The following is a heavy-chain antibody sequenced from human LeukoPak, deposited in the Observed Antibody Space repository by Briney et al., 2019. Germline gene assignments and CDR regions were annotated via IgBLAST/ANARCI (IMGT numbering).Heavy chain of an antibody. CDR3: ARVRYWNYEGINWFDP. J-gene: IGHJ5*02. D-gene: IGHD1-7*01. CDR1: GYTFTSYY. Sequence: ASVKVSCKASGYTFTSYYMHWVRQAPGQGLEWMGIINPSGGSTSYAQKFQGRVTMTRDTSTSTVYMELSSLRSEDTAVYYCARVRYWNYEGINWFDPWGQGTLVTVSS. V-gene: IGHV1-46*01. CDR2: INPSGGST.